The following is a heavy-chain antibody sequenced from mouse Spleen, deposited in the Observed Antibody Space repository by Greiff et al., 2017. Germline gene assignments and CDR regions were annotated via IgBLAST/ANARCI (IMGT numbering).Heavy chain of an antibody. Sequence: EVMLVESGGGLVKPGGSLKLSCAASGFPFSSYAMSWVRQTPEKRLEWVATISDGGSYTYYPDNVKGRFTISRDNAKNNLYLQMSHLKSEDTAMYYCERESLYYYGSSYAMDYWGQGTSVTVSS. CDR1: GFPFSSYA. V-gene: IGHV5-4*01. CDR2: ISDGGSYT. CDR3: ERESLYYYGSSYAMDY. D-gene: IGHD1-1*01. J-gene: IGHJ4*01.